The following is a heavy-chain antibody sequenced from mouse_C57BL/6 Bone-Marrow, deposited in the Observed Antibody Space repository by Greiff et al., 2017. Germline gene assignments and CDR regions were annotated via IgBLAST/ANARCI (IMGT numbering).Heavy chain of an antibody. D-gene: IGHD3-2*02. Sequence: QVQLQQPGAELVRPGTSVKLSCKASGYTFTSYWMHWVKQRPGQGLEWIGVIAPSDSYTNYNQKFKGKATLTVDTSSSTAYMQLSSLTSEDSAVYYCARGQLRYYFDYWGQGTTLTVSS. CDR2: IAPSDSYT. V-gene: IGHV1-59*01. CDR3: ARGQLRYYFDY. J-gene: IGHJ2*01. CDR1: GYTFTSYW.